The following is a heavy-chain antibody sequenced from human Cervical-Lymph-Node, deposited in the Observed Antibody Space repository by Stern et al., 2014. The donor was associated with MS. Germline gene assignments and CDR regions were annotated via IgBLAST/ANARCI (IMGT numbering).Heavy chain of an antibody. J-gene: IGHJ6*02. Sequence: VHLVESGGGVVQPGRSLRLSCAASGLTFSNFAMHWVRQAPGKGLEWVALISYDGTNKYYADSVKGRFTISRDNSKNTLYRQMNSLRTEDTAVFYCAGGYCTGGFCFYGMDVWGQGTTVTVS. CDR3: AGGYCTGGFCFYGMDV. D-gene: IGHD2-8*02. CDR1: GLTFSNFA. V-gene: IGHV3-30*03. CDR2: ISYDGTNK.